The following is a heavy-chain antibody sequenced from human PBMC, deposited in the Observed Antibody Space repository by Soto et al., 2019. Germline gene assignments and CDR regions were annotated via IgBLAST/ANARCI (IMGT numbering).Heavy chain of an antibody. CDR1: GGTFSSYT. Sequence: QVQLVQSGAEVTKPGSSVTVSCKASGGTFSSYTISWVRQAPGQGLEWMGGVIPIFGTANYGQKFQGRVKITADESTSTAYMELSSLISEDTAVYYCARGYHRGLELWYFDLWGRGTLVTVSS. CDR2: VIPIFGTA. V-gene: IGHV1-69*12. D-gene: IGHD2-2*01. J-gene: IGHJ2*01. CDR3: ARGYHRGLELWYFDL.